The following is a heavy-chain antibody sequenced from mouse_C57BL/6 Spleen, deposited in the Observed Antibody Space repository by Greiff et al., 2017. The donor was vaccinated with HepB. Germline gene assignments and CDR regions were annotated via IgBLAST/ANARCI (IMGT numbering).Heavy chain of an antibody. CDR1: GYTFTSYW. Sequence: VQLQQPGAELVKPGASVKLSCKASGYTFTSYWMQWVKQRPGQGLEWIGEIDPSDSYTNYNQKFKGKATLTVDTSSSTAYMQLSSLTSEDSAVYYCARGITTVVATKAMDYWGQGTSVTVSS. V-gene: IGHV1-50*01. D-gene: IGHD1-1*01. CDR3: ARGITTVVATKAMDY. CDR2: IDPSDSYT. J-gene: IGHJ4*01.